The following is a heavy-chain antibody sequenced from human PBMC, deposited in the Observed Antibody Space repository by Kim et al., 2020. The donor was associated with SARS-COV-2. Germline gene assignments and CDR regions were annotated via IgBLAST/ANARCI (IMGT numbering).Heavy chain of an antibody. CDR3: ARGYYYDSSGYSEYFQH. J-gene: IGHJ1*01. Sequence: LKSRVTISVDTSKNQFSLKLSSVTAADTAVYYCARGYYYDSSGYSEYFQHWGQGTLVTVSS. D-gene: IGHD3-22*01. V-gene: IGHV4-39*01.